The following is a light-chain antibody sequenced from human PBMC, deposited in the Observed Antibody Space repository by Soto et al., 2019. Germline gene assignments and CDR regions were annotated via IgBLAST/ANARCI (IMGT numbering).Light chain of an antibody. CDR1: SSDVGLYNL. CDR2: EVN. Sequence: QSALTQPASVSGSPGQSITISCTGTSSDVGLYNLVSWYQQLPGKAPKLIIYEVNERPSGISDRFSGSKSGNTASLTISGLQDEDEADYYCCSYVVSSILMFGGGTKVTVL. CDR3: CSYVVSSILM. V-gene: IGLV2-23*02. J-gene: IGLJ3*02.